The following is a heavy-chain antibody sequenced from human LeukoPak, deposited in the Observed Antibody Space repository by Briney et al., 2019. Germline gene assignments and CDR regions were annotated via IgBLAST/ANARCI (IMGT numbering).Heavy chain of an antibody. CDR3: ARGDSSSWYYLDY. V-gene: IGHV4-59*08. CDR1: GGSISTYY. Sequence: SETLSLTCTVSGGSISTYYWSWIRQPPGKRLEWIGYVYHSGSTNYNPSLKSRVTISVDTSKNQFSLKLSSGTAADTAVYYCARGDSSSWYYLDYWGQGTLVTVSS. J-gene: IGHJ4*02. CDR2: VYHSGST. D-gene: IGHD6-13*01.